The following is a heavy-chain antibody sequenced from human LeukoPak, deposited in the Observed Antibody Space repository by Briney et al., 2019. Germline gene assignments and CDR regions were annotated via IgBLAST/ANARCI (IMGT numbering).Heavy chain of an antibody. CDR1: GGSISSGSYY. CDR2: IYTSGTT. CDR3: ARMAYYYDSSGRNNWFDP. J-gene: IGHJ5*02. Sequence: SETLSLTCTVSGGSISSGSYYWSWIRQPAGKGLEWIGRIYTSGTTNYNSPLKSRVTISVDTSKNQFSLKLTSVTAADTAVYYCARMAYYYDSSGRNNWFDPWGQGTLVTVSS. D-gene: IGHD3-22*01. V-gene: IGHV4-61*02.